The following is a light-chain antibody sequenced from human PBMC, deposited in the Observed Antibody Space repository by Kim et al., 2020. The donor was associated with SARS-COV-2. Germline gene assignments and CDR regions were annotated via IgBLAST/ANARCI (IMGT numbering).Light chain of an antibody. CDR1: SLRSYY. J-gene: IGLJ3*02. Sequence: SSALTQAPAVSVALGHTVRITCQGDSLRSYYASWYQQKPGQAPVLVIYGKNNRPSGIPDRFSGSSSGNTASLTITGAQAEDEADYYCNSRDSSGNHLVFGGGTKLTVL. CDR2: GKN. CDR3: NSRDSSGNHLV. V-gene: IGLV3-19*01.